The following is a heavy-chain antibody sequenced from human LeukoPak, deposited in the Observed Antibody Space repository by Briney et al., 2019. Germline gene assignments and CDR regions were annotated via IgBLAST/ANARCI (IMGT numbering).Heavy chain of an antibody. Sequence: ASVKVSCKASGYTFTSYGVSWVRQAPGQGLEWMGWISAYNVNTNYLQKVQDRVTMTTDTSTSTAYMELRSLTSDDTAVYYCARVRLVSSSSWYAPFDYWGQGTLVTVSS. J-gene: IGHJ4*02. CDR3: ARVRLVSSSSWYAPFDY. D-gene: IGHD6-13*01. V-gene: IGHV1-18*01. CDR2: ISAYNVNT. CDR1: GYTFTSYG.